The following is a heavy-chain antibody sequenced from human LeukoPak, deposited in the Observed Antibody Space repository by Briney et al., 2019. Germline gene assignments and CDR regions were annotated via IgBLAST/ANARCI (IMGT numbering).Heavy chain of an antibody. V-gene: IGHV3-9*01. CDR2: ISLNSGSI. J-gene: IGHJ4*02. CDR3: ATLRIPVEY. D-gene: IGHD3-16*01. Sequence: GGSLRLSCAASGFTFDDYAMHWVRQAPGKGLEWVSGISLNSGSIDYADSVKGRFTISRDNAKNSLYLQMNSLRAEDTALYYCATLRIPVEYWGQGTLVTVSS. CDR1: GFTFDDYA.